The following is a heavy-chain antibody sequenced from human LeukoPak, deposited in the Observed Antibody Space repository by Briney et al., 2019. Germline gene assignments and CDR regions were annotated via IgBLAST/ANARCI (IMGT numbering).Heavy chain of an antibody. CDR2: INHNSGYT. Sequence: AAVKVSCKSSGYAFTDYYTHWVRQPPAQGMGWMVWINHNSGYTNFAQNFQGRVSMTRDTSISTAYMDLISLRSDDTAVYYCARSSGWYPFDYWGQGTLVSVSS. D-gene: IGHD6-19*01. CDR1: GYAFTDYY. V-gene: IGHV1-2*02. J-gene: IGHJ4*02. CDR3: ARSSGWYPFDY.